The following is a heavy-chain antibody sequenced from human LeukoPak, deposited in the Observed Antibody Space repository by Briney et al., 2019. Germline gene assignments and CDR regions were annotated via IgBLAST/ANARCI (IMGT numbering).Heavy chain of an antibody. V-gene: IGHV4-59*08. Sequence: SETLSLTCTVSGVTISSYYWNCIRQPPGKGLEWIGYIHDSGSTKYTPSLKSRVTISVETSKTQFSLKLSSVTAADTAVYYCARWYYSGWAFDYWGQGTLVTGSS. CDR1: GVTISSYY. CDR3: ARWYYSGWAFDY. D-gene: IGHD6-19*01. CDR2: IHDSGST. J-gene: IGHJ4*02.